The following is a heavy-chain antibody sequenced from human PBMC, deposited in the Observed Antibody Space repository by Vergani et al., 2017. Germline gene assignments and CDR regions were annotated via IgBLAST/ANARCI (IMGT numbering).Heavy chain of an antibody. V-gene: IGHV4-59*01. CDR3: ARGGWLVPDV. D-gene: IGHD2-21*02. CDR1: GDSISPYF. CDR2: ISYSGDT. Sequence: QVQLHESGPGLVKPSETLSLTCTVSGDSISPYFWTWIRPPPGQGLEWIGYISYSGDTNCAPSLKSRVSISLDTSKNQFSLQVNSVTPSDTAVYYCARGGWLVPDVWGQGTLVTVSS. J-gene: IGHJ4*02.